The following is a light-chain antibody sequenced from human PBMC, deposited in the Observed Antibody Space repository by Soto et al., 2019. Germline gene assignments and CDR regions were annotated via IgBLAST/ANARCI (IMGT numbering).Light chain of an antibody. CDR1: QTIRSNY. CDR2: GAS. Sequence: ETVLTQSPGTLSLSPGERATLSCRASQTIRSNYLAWYRQTPGQAPRLLIYGASNRATGIADRFSGSGSGTDFTLIISRLEPEDFALYYCQQYRSSPWTFGQGTKVEIK. CDR3: QQYRSSPWT. V-gene: IGKV3-20*01. J-gene: IGKJ1*01.